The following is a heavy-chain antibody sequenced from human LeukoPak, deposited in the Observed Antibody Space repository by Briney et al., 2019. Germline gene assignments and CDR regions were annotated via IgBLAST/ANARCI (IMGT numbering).Heavy chain of an antibody. V-gene: IGHV4-38-2*02. CDR2: IYHSGST. J-gene: IGHJ4*02. CDR1: GYSISSGYY. CDR3: ARDGYSRFDY. Sequence: SETLSLTCTVSGYSISSGYYWGWIRQPPGKGLEWIGSIYHSGSTYYNPSLKSRVTISVDTSKNQFSLKLSSVTAADTAVYYCARDGYSRFDYWGQGTLVAVSS. D-gene: IGHD5-24*01.